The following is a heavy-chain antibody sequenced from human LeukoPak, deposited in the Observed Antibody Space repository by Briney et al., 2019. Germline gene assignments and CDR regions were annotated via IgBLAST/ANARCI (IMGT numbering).Heavy chain of an antibody. J-gene: IGHJ3*02. D-gene: IGHD2-2*01. CDR1: GGSISSYY. Sequence: SETLSLTCTVSGGSISSYYWSWIRQPPGKGLEWIGYIYYSGSTNYNPSLKSRVTISVDTSKNQFSLKLSSVTAADTAVYYCARDPSDCSSTSCDAFDIWGQGTMVTVSS. CDR2: IYYSGST. V-gene: IGHV4-59*01. CDR3: ARDPSDCSSTSCDAFDI.